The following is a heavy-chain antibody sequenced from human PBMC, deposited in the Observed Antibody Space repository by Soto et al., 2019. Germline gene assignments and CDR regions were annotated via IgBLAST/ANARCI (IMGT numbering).Heavy chain of an antibody. CDR1: GGSISSSSNY. CDR3: ARSRSNGAYDTFYGMDV. Sequence: QLQLQESGPGLVKPSETLSLTCTVSGGSISSSSNYWGWIRQPPGKGLEWIGTISYGGTTYYNPSLNSRHTISVDTSSNQSSLKLSAGTSADTAVYFCARSRSNGAYDTFYGMDVWGQGTPVTVSS. V-gene: IGHV4-39*01. D-gene: IGHD5-12*01. CDR2: ISYGGTT. J-gene: IGHJ6*02.